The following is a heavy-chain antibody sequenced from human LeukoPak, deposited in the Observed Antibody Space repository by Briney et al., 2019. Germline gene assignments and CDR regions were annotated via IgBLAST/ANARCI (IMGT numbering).Heavy chain of an antibody. D-gene: IGHD2-15*01. J-gene: IGHJ3*02. CDR1: GFSFSTYW. CDR3: SRGANWVDFDR. V-gene: IGHV3-7*04. CDR2: IKEDGSEK. Sequence: GGSLRLSCAASGFSFSTYWMHWVRQAPGKGLEWVANIKEDGSEKNSADSVKGRFTISRDNAKTSVYLQMNSLRAEDTAVYYCSRGANWVDFDRWGEGTMVTASS.